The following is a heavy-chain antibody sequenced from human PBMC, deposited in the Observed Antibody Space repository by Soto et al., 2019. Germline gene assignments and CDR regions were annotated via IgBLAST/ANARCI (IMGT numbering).Heavy chain of an antibody. CDR3: ADQGGYGSGKKGYSSGMDV. Sequence: QVQLQESGPGLVKPSQTLSLTCTVSGGSISSGGYYWSWIRQHPGKGLEWIGYIYYSGSTYYNPSLKSRVTISVDPSKNQFSLKLSSVTAADTAVYYCADQGGYGSGKKGYSSGMDVWGQCTTVTVSS. J-gene: IGHJ6*02. CDR2: IYYSGST. D-gene: IGHD3-10*01. CDR1: GGSISSGGYY. V-gene: IGHV4-31*03.